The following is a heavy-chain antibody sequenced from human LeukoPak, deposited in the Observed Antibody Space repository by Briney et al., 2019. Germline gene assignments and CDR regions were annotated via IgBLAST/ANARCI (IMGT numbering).Heavy chain of an antibody. CDR3: ARDSSYYDSSGYYYVFHAFDI. D-gene: IGHD3-22*01. J-gene: IGHJ3*02. Sequence: GGSLRLSCAASGFTFDDYAMHWVRQAPGKGLEWVSGISWNSGSIGYADSVKGRFTISRDNAKNSLYLQMNSLRSEDTAVYYCARDSSYYDSSGYYYVFHAFDIWGQGTMVTVSS. V-gene: IGHV3-9*01. CDR1: GFTFDDYA. CDR2: ISWNSGSI.